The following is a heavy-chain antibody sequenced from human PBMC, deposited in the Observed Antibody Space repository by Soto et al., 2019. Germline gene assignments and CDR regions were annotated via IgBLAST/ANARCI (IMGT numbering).Heavy chain of an antibody. D-gene: IGHD1-20*01. CDR2: INPNSGGT. CDR3: ARASPHKWNHRTVRFDP. Sequence: ASVKVSCKASGYTFTGYYMHWVRQAPEQGLEWMGWINPNSGGTNYAQKFQGWVTMTRDTSISTAYMELSRLRSDDTAVYYCARASPHKWNHRTVRFDPWGQGTLVTVS. J-gene: IGHJ5*02. CDR1: GYTFTGYY. V-gene: IGHV1-2*04.